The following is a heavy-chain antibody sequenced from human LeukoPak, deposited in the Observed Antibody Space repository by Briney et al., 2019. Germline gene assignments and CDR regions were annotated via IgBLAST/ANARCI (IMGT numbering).Heavy chain of an antibody. D-gene: IGHD3-22*01. Sequence: GGSLRLSCATSEFTFSRYSMYWVRQAPGKGLECAANINQDGSEKYYVDSVKGRFTISRDNAKNSLYLQMNSLRAEDTAVYYCAGGSSGLWGQGTMVTVSS. J-gene: IGHJ3*01. CDR3: AGGSSGL. CDR2: INQDGSEK. V-gene: IGHV3-7*01. CDR1: EFTFSRYS.